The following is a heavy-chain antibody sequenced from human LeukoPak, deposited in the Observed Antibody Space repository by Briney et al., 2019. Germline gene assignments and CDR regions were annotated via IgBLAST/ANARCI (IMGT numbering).Heavy chain of an antibody. D-gene: IGHD3-16*01. V-gene: IGHV3-48*02. CDR3: ARVGVGDWGSVWDH. CDR1: DFRFRTYS. Sequence: PGGSLRLSCGASDFRFRTYSMIWARQTPGAGLEWISYISSGGGVTHYAESVKGRFSISRDNAKNSLFLQMNRLKDEDTAVYYCARVGVGDWGSVWDHWGQGVRVTVSS. CDR2: ISSGGGVT. J-gene: IGHJ4*02.